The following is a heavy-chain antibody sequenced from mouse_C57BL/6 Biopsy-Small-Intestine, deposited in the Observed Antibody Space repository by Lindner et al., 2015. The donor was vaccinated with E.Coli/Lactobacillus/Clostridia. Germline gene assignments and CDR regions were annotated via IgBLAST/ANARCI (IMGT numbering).Heavy chain of an antibody. CDR1: GNAFTGYY. J-gene: IGHJ2*01. V-gene: IGHV1-42*01. Sequence: VQLQESGPELVKPGASVKISCKASGNAFTGYYMNWVKQSPEKSLEWIGEINPSTGGTIYNQKFKAKATLTVDKSSSTAYMQLKSLTSEDSAVYYCARYDPWGQGTTLTVSS. D-gene: IGHD2-14*01. CDR2: INPSTGGT. CDR3: ARYDP.